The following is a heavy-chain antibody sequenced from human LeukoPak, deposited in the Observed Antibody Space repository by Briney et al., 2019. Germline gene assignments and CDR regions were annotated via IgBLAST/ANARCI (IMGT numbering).Heavy chain of an antibody. CDR1: GGSISSYY. D-gene: IGHD3-3*01. Sequence: SETLSLTCTVSGGSISSYYWSWIRQPPGKGLEWIGYIYYSGSTNCNPSLKSRVTISVDTSKNQFSLKLSSVTAADTAVYYCAGMTYYDFWSGYVPDAFDIWGQGTMVTVSS. V-gene: IGHV4-59*01. J-gene: IGHJ3*02. CDR2: IYYSGST. CDR3: AGMTYYDFWSGYVPDAFDI.